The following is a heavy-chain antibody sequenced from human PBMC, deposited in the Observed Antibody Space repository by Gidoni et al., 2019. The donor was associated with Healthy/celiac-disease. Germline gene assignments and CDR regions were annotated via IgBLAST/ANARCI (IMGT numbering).Heavy chain of an antibody. CDR3: TTGLTVTGDY. CDR2: IKSKTDGGTT. V-gene: IGHV3-15*01. CDR1: GFTFMNAW. J-gene: IGHJ4*02. Sequence: EVQLVASGGGLVKPGGSLRISFADSGFTFMNAWMSWVRQAPGKGLEWVGRIKSKTDGGTTDYAAPVKCRFTISRDDSKNTLYLQMNSLKPEDTAVYYCTTGLTVTGDYWGQGTLVTVSS. D-gene: IGHD4-4*01.